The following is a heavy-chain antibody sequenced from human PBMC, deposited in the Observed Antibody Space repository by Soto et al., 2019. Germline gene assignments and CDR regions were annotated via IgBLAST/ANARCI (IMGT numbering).Heavy chain of an antibody. CDR3: ARDRGGSGSKYYYYYGMDV. V-gene: IGHV3-23*02. J-gene: IGHJ6*02. D-gene: IGHD3-10*01. CDR1: GFTFSSYA. Sequence: EVQLLESGGGLVQPGGSLRLSCAASGFTFSSYAMSWVRQAPGKGLEWVSAISGSGGSTYYNPSPKSRVTISVDTSKNQFSLKLSSVTAADTAVYYCARDRGGSGSKYYYYYGMDVWGQGTTVTVSS. CDR2: ISGSGGST.